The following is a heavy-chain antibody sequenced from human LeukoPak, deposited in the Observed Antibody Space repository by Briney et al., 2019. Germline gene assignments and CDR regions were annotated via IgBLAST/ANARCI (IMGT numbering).Heavy chain of an antibody. CDR1: GFTFTKYG. CDR3: AKGRILWFGEQSDFDY. Sequence: GGSLRLSCAASGFTFTKYGMSWVRQAPGKGLEWISTISDSGAYTYYADFVKGRFTVSRDNSKNMVFLEVNRLRAEDTATYFCAKGRILWFGEQSDFDYWGKGTLVTVSS. D-gene: IGHD3-10*01. V-gene: IGHV3-23*01. CDR2: ISDSGAYT. J-gene: IGHJ4*02.